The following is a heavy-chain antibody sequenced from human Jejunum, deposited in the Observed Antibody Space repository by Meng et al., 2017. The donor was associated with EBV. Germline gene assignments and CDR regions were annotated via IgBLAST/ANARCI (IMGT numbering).Heavy chain of an antibody. CDR3: AGLRYSGYDRAFDY. D-gene: IGHD5-12*01. Sequence: QWLRLASGNGRVKPSAILSPTCTVSGSSVNSCTVYWSWVPQPTGEGLEWIGYIYYSGSTNYIPSLKSRVTISLDTSKNQFSLKLSSVTAADTAVYYCAGLRYSGYDRAFDYWGQGALVTVSS. CDR2: IYYSGST. J-gene: IGHJ4*02. CDR1: GSSVNSCTVY. V-gene: IGHV4-61*01.